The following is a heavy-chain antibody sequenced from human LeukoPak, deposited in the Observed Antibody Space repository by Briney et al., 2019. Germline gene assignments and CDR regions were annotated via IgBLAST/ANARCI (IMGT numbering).Heavy chain of an antibody. CDR1: GGSLSSYY. CDR2: IYYSGST. Sequence: PSETLSLTCTVSGGSLSSYYWSWIRQPPGKGLEWIGYIYYSGSTTYNPSLRSRVTISVDTSKNQFSLKLSSVTAADTAVYYCARVFYYGSGTFDLWGRGTLVTVFS. J-gene: IGHJ2*01. V-gene: IGHV4-59*01. CDR3: ARVFYYGSGTFDL. D-gene: IGHD3-10*01.